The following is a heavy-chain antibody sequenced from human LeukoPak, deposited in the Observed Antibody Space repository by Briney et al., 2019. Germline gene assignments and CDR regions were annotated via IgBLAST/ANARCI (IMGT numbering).Heavy chain of an antibody. Sequence: ASVKVSCKASGCTFTGYYMHWVRQAPGQGLEWMGWINPNSGGTNYAQKFQGRVTMTRDTSISTAYMDLSRLRSDDTAVYYCARGIYDILTGYLYWGQGTLVTVSS. V-gene: IGHV1-2*02. D-gene: IGHD3-9*01. CDR1: GCTFTGYY. CDR3: ARGIYDILTGYLY. J-gene: IGHJ4*02. CDR2: INPNSGGT.